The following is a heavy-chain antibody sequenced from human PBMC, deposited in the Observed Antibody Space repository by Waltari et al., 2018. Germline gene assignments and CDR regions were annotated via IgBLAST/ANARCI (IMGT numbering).Heavy chain of an antibody. D-gene: IGHD3-22*01. CDR3: ARRGNYYDSSGPNPPYSFDY. CDR1: GYSFTSYW. CDR2: IYPGDSDT. Sequence: EVQLVQSGAEVKKPGESLKISCKGSGYSFTSYWIGWVRQMPGTGSEWMGIIYPGDSDTRYSPSFQGQVTISADKSISTAYLQWSSLKASDTAMYYCARRGNYYDSSGPNPPYSFDYWGQGTLVTVSS. V-gene: IGHV5-51*01. J-gene: IGHJ4*02.